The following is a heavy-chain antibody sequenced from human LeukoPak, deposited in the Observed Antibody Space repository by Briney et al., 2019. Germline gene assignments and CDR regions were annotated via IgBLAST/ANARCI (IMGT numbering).Heavy chain of an antibody. V-gene: IGHV3-21*01. D-gene: IGHD6-13*01. CDR3: ARVWYGSSWEGAYYYYGMDV. J-gene: IGHJ6*02. Sequence: GGSLRLSRAASGFTFSTYSMNWVRQAPGKGLEWVSSISSSSSYIYYADSVKGRFTISRDNAKNSLYLQMNSLRAEDTAVYYCARVWYGSSWEGAYYYYGMDVWGQGTTVTVSS. CDR1: GFTFSTYS. CDR2: ISSSSSYI.